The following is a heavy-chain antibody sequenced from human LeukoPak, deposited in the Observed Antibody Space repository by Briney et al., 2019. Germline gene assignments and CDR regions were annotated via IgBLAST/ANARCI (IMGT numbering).Heavy chain of an antibody. CDR3: ARGNGGTLDY. Sequence: SETLSLTCTVSGASINSYSWNWIRQPAGKGLEWIGRIYTGGSTNYNPSLKSRVTMSVDTSKNQFSLRLNSLTAADTAVYYCARGNGGTLDYWGQGTLVTVSS. J-gene: IGHJ4*02. CDR2: IYTGGST. CDR1: GASINSYS. D-gene: IGHD2-15*01. V-gene: IGHV4-4*07.